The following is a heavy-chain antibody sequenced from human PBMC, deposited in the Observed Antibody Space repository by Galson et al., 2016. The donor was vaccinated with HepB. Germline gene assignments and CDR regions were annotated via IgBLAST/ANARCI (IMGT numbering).Heavy chain of an antibody. CDR3: AKDAILGCGRDCYTDF. CDR1: GFTFNNYA. CDR2: ISSDGSNK. V-gene: IGHV3-30*18. J-gene: IGHJ4*02. Sequence: SLRLSCAASGFTFNNYAIHWVRQAPGKGLGWVAVISSDGSNKYYVDSVKGRFTISRDNSKNTLYLQMNRLRAEDTAVYFCAKDAILGCGRDCYTDFWGQGTRVTVSS. D-gene: IGHD2-21*02.